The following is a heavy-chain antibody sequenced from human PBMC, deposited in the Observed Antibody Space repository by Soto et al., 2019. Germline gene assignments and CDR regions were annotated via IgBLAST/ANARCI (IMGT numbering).Heavy chain of an antibody. J-gene: IGHJ4*01. CDR1: GFTFSSYA. V-gene: IGHV3-23*01. CDR2: ISGSGDTT. Sequence: PGGSLRLSCAGSGFTFSSYAMSWVRQAPGKGLEWVSAISGSGDTTYYADSVKGRFTISRDNSKNTLYLQMNSLRVEDTAVYYCAKDMKNNWNDDDYWGHGILVTVSS. CDR3: AKDMKNNWNDDDY. D-gene: IGHD1-20*01.